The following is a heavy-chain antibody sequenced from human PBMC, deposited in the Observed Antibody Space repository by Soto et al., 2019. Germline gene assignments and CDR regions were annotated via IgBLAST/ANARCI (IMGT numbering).Heavy chain of an antibody. V-gene: IGHV3-23*01. CDR1: GFTFSRYA. CDR2: ISGSGGST. J-gene: IGHJ4*02. Sequence: EVQLLESGGVLVQPGGSLRLSCAASGFTFSRYAMSWVRQAPGKGLEWVSAISGSGGSTYYAASVKGRFTISRDNSKNTLSLQMNSLRAEDTAVYYCAKDTGPGYCRGGSCYPVDYWGQGTLVTVSS. CDR3: AKDTGPGYCRGGSCYPVDY. D-gene: IGHD2-15*01.